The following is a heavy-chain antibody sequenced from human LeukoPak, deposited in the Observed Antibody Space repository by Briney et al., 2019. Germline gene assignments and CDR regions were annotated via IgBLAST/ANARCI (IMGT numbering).Heavy chain of an antibody. CDR2: INPRDSDT. CDR3: ARVQDGYSYDAFDV. Sequence: GESLKISCKGSGYSFSRYWVGWVRQLPEKGLEWLGLINPRDSDTFYSPAFQGQVTIPVDNSISTAYLQWSSLRASDTAMYYCARVQDGYSYDAFDVWGQGTVVTVSS. V-gene: IGHV5-51*01. J-gene: IGHJ3*01. CDR1: GYSFSRYW. D-gene: IGHD5-24*01.